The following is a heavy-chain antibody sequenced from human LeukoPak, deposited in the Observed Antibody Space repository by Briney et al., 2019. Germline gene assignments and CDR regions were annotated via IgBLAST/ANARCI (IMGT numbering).Heavy chain of an antibody. CDR1: GYTFTGYY. Sequence: GASVKVSCKASGYTFTGYYIHWVRQAPGQGLEWMGRINPNSGGTNYAQKFQGRVTMTRDTSISTAYMELTRLTSDDTAVYYCARERAVQGYCSGGRCYINDYWGQGTLVTVSS. CDR3: ARERAVQGYCSGGRCYINDY. CDR2: INPNSGGT. V-gene: IGHV1-2*06. J-gene: IGHJ4*02. D-gene: IGHD2-15*01.